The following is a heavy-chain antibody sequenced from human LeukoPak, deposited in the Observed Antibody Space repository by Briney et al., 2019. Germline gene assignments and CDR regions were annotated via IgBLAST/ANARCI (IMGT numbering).Heavy chain of an antibody. J-gene: IGHJ6*03. CDR2: ISSSGSTI. CDR3: ARAGYYMDV. CDR1: GFTVSSNY. Sequence: PRGSLRLSCAASGFTVSSNYMNWVRQAPGKGLEWVAYISSSGSTIYYADSMKGRFTISRDNTKNSPYLQMNSLRAEDTAVYYCARAGYYMDVWGKGTTVTISS. V-gene: IGHV3-48*03.